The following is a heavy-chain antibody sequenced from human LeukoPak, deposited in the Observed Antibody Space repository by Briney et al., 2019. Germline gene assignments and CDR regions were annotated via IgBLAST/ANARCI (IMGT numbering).Heavy chain of an antibody. J-gene: IGHJ6*03. CDR2: IYTSGST. D-gene: IGHD6-19*01. CDR3: ARGYSSGFGYYYYYYMDV. Sequence: SETLSLTCTVSGGSISSYYWSWIRQPAGKGLEWIGRIYTSGSTNYNPSLKSRVTMSVDTSKNQFSLKLSSVTAADTAVYYCARGYSSGFGYYYYYYMDVWGKGTTVTVSS. CDR1: GGSISSYY. V-gene: IGHV4-4*07.